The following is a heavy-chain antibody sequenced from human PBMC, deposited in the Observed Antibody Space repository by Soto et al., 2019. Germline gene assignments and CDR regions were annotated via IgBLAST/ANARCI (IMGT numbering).Heavy chain of an antibody. V-gene: IGHV1-2*04. D-gene: IGHD6-6*01. J-gene: IGHJ6*02. Sequence: GASVQVSCKASGYTFTGYYMHWVRQAPGQELEWMGWINPNSGGTNYALKSQGSVTMTRDTSISTAYMELSRLRSDDTAVYYCASDAVLIAARPMASYYYYYGMDVWGQGTTVTVSS. CDR2: INPNSGGT. CDR1: GYTFTGYY. CDR3: ASDAVLIAARPMASYYYYYGMDV.